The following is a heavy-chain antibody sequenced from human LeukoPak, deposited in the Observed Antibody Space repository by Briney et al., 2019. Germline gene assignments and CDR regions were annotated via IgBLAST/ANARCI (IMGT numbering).Heavy chain of an antibody. CDR1: GYSNSSGYY. J-gene: IGHJ6*03. D-gene: IGHD3/OR15-3a*01. CDR3: ARAGLTIYYYYYMDV. CDR2: IYHSGST. Sequence: PSETPSLTCAVPGYSNSSGYYWGWIRQPPGKGLEWIGSIYHSGSTYYNPSLKSRVTISVDTSKNQFSLKLSSVTAADTAVYYCARAGLTIYYYYYMDVWGKGTTVTVSS. V-gene: IGHV4-38-2*01.